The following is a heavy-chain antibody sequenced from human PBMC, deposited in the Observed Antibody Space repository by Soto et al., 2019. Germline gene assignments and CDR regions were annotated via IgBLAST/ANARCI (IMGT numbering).Heavy chain of an antibody. CDR1: GGSISSYY. V-gene: IGHV4-59*12. Sequence: SETLSLTCTVSGGSISSYYWSWIRQPPGKGLEWIGYIYYSGSTNYNPSLKSRVTISVDTSKNQFSLKLSSVTAADTAVYYCARAGYYGSGSYYKTSNWYDPWGQGTLVTVSS. J-gene: IGHJ5*02. D-gene: IGHD3-10*01. CDR2: IYYSGST. CDR3: ARAGYYGSGSYYKTSNWYDP.